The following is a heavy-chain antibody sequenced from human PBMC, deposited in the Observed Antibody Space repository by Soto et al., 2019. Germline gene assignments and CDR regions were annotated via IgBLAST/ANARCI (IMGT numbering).Heavy chain of an antibody. J-gene: IGHJ6*02. CDR2: IYYSGST. Sequence: QVQLQESGPGLVKPSQTLSLTCTVSGGSISSGGYYWSWIRQHPGKGLEWIGYIYYSGSTYYNPSLKSRVTISVDTSKNQFPLKLSSVTAADTAVYYCARDGWDCSGGSCYSNYGMDVWGQGTTVTVSS. CDR1: GGSISSGGYY. CDR3: ARDGWDCSGGSCYSNYGMDV. V-gene: IGHV4-31*03. D-gene: IGHD2-15*01.